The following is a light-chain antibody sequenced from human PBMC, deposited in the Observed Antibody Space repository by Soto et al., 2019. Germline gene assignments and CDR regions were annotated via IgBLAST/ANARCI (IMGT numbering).Light chain of an antibody. CDR1: QSISSW. Sequence: DIQMTQPPSTLSASVGDRFTITCRASQSISSWLAWYQQKPGKAPKLLIYKASSLESGVPSRFSGSGSGTDFTLAISSLQPEDSATYYCLQDINYPWTFGQGTKVDIK. CDR2: KAS. CDR3: LQDINYPWT. J-gene: IGKJ1*01. V-gene: IGKV1-5*03.